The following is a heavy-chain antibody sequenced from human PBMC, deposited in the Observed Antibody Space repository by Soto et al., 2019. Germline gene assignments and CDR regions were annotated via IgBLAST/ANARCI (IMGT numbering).Heavy chain of an antibody. J-gene: IGHJ4*02. Sequence: QTGGSLRLSCAASGFTFSNYAMSWVRQAPGKGLDWVSTITGSGGTTYYADSVKGRFTISRDNSKNTLYLQMSSLRADDTAVYYCAKEIWYSSGWYYFDYWGQGALVTVSS. CDR3: AKEIWYSSGWYYFDY. V-gene: IGHV3-23*01. CDR1: GFTFSNYA. D-gene: IGHD6-19*01. CDR2: ITGSGGTT.